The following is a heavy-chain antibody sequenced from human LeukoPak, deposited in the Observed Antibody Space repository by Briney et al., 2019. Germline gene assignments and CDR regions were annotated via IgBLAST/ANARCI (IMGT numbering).Heavy chain of an antibody. CDR3: ARDSLGSGYYTY. V-gene: IGHV4-4*07. D-gene: IGHD3-22*01. CDR2: IYSSGST. CDR1: GGSISSYY. J-gene: IGHJ4*02. Sequence: SETLSLTCTVSGGSISSYYWSWIRQPAGKGLEWIGRIYSSGSTNYNPSLKSRVTMSVDTSKNQFSLRLSSVTAADTAVYYCARDSLGSGYYTYWGQGTLVTVSS.